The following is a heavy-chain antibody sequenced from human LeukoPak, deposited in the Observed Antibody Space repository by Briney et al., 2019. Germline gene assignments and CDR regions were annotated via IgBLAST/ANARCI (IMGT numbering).Heavy chain of an antibody. CDR3: ARGRGRLRYFDWSNTPLLYFDY. V-gene: IGHV4-34*01. J-gene: IGHJ4*02. Sequence: NYNPSLKSRVTISVDTSKNQFSLKLSSVTAADTAVYYCARGRGRLRYFDWSNTPLLYFDYWGQGTLVTVSS. D-gene: IGHD3-9*01.